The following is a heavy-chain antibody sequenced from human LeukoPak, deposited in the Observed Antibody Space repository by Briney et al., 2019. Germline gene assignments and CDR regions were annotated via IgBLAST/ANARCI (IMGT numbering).Heavy chain of an antibody. CDR2: IGGSDNNI. J-gene: IGHJ4*02. CDR3: ARDGRLDY. V-gene: IGHV3-48*04. Sequence: PGRSLRLSCAASGFTFSSYGMHWVRQAPGKGLEWISYIGGSDNNIYYADSVKGRFTISRDNAKNSLFLQMNSLRAEDTGMYYCARDGRLDYWGQGTLVTVSS. CDR1: GFTFSSYG.